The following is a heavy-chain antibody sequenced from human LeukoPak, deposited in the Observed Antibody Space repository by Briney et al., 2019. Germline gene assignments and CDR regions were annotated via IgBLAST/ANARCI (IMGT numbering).Heavy chain of an antibody. CDR1: GFTFSSYG. Sequence: PGGSLRLSCAASGFTFSSYGMNWVRQAPGKGLEWVSSISSSSSYIYYADSVKGRFTISRDDAKNSLYLQMNSLRAEDTAVYYCARDGYYDFWSGHYRNDYYYYMDVWGKGTTVTVSS. D-gene: IGHD3-3*01. J-gene: IGHJ6*03. V-gene: IGHV3-21*01. CDR3: ARDGYYDFWSGHYRNDYYYYMDV. CDR2: ISSSSSYI.